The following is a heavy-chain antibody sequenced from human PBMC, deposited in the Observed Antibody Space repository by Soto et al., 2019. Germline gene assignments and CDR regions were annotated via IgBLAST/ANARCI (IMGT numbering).Heavy chain of an antibody. CDR3: AHRRHYCSGASCYVWFDP. CDR1: GFSLTSTGVG. CDR2: IYWNDDT. J-gene: IGHJ5*02. D-gene: IGHD2-15*01. V-gene: IGHV2-5*01. Sequence: SGPTLVNPTQTLTLTCTFSGFSLTSTGVGVGWIRQPPGKALEWLALIYWNDDTYYSPSPKSRLTITKDTSKNQVVLTVTNMDPVDTATYYCAHRRHYCSGASCYVWFDPWGQGTLVTVSS.